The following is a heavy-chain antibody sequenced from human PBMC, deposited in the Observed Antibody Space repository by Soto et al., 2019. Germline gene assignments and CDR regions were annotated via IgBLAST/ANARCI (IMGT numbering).Heavy chain of an antibody. V-gene: IGHV4-59*01. CDR3: ARMIRSYYYGVDV. CDR1: GGSISSYY. CDR2: IHYSGST. Sequence: LETLSLTCTVSGGSISSYYWSWIRQPPGKGLEWIGHIHYSGSTNYNPSLESRVTISVDTSKNQLSLNLSSVTAADTAVYYCARMIRSYYYGVDVWGQGTTVTVSS. D-gene: IGHD3-22*01. J-gene: IGHJ6*02.